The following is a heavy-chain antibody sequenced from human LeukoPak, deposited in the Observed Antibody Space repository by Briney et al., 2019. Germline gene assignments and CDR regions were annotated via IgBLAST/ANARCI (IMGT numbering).Heavy chain of an antibody. CDR1: GFTFSSYW. Sequence: PGGSLRLSCAASGFTFSSYWMSWVRQAPGKGLERVANIKQDGSEKYYVDSVKGRFTISRDNAKNSLYLQMNSLRAEDTAVYYCARIIAAAGRRYFDYWGQGTLVTVSS. V-gene: IGHV3-7*01. J-gene: IGHJ4*02. D-gene: IGHD6-13*01. CDR3: ARIIAAAGRRYFDY. CDR2: IKQDGSEK.